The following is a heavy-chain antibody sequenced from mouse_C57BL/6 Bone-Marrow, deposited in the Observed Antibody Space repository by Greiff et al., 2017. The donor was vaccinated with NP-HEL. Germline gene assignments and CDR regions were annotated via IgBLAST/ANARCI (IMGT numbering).Heavy chain of an antibody. CDR3: ARRGSGSSPFDY. CDR2: IDPSDSYT. CDR1: GYTFTSYW. D-gene: IGHD1-1*01. Sequence: QVQLKQPGAELVMPGASVKLSCKASGYTFTSYWMHWVKQRPGQGLEWIGEIDPSDSYTNYNQKFKGKSTLTVDKSSSTAYMQLSSLTSEDSAVYYCARRGSGSSPFDYWGQGTTLTVSS. J-gene: IGHJ2*01. V-gene: IGHV1-69*01.